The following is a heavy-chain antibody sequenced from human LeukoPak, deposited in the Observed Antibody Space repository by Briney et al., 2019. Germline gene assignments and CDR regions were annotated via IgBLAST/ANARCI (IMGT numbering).Heavy chain of an antibody. D-gene: IGHD1-26*01. CDR1: GFTFSSYS. V-gene: IGHV3-21*06. CDR3: ARGSEWELLSCDY. J-gene: IGHJ4*02. Sequence: GGSLRLSCAASGFTFSSYSMNWVRQAPGKGLEWVSSISSSSSYIYYADSVKGRFTISRDNARNSLYLQMNSLRAEDTAVYYCARGSEWELLSCDYWGQGTLVTVSS. CDR2: ISSSSSYI.